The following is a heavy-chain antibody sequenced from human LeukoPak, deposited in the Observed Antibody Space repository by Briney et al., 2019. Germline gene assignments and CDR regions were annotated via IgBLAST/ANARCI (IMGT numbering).Heavy chain of an antibody. D-gene: IGHD3-22*01. CDR3: AKCWINYDSYYYYMDV. Sequence: PSETLSLTCAVYVGSFSGYYWSGIRQPPGKGREWVVEINHSGSTNYNPSLKSRVTISVDTSKNQFSLKVSSVTTADTAVYYCAKCWINYDSYYYYMDVWGKGTTVTISS. CDR2: INHSGST. J-gene: IGHJ6*03. V-gene: IGHV4-34*01. CDR1: VGSFSGYY.